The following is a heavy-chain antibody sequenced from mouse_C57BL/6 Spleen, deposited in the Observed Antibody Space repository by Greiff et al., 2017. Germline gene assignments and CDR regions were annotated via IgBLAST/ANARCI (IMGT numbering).Heavy chain of an antibody. CDR1: GYSFTGYY. V-gene: IGHV1-42*01. J-gene: IGHJ1*03. D-gene: IGHD1-1*01. CDR3: ARSGYYGSSYDCDV. Sequence: VQLQQSGPELVKPGASVKISCKASGYSFTGYYMNWVKQSPEKSLEWIGEINPSTGGTTYNQKFKAKATLTVDKSSSTAYMQLKSLTSEDSAVYYCARSGYYGSSYDCDVWGTGTTVTVSS. CDR2: INPSTGGT.